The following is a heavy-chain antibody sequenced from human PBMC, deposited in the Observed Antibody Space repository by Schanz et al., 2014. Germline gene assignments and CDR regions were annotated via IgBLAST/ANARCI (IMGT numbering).Heavy chain of an antibody. D-gene: IGHD3-3*01. CDR3: ARDRRFFDRDDLYYFDS. Sequence: QIQLVQSGPEVKKPGATVKVSCKASGYIFINSGISWVRQAPGQGLEWMGWISVYNHNKEYDQKFQGRVTMTTDTSTSTAYMALTDLRSDDMAVYYCARDRRFFDRDDLYYFDSWGQGTLVTVSS. CDR1: GYIFINSG. V-gene: IGHV1-18*03. CDR2: ISVYNHNK. J-gene: IGHJ4*02.